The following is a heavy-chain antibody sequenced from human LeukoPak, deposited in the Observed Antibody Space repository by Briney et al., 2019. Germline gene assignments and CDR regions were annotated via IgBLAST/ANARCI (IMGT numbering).Heavy chain of an antibody. J-gene: IGHJ4*02. Sequence: GGSLRLSCAASGFTSSSYWMSWVRQAPGKGLEWVANIKQDGSEKYYVDSVKGRFTISRDNAKNSLYLQMNSLRAEDTAVYYCARGSGWLGGRFDYWGQGTLVTVSS. CDR3: ARGSGWLGGRFDY. V-gene: IGHV3-7*03. D-gene: IGHD5-12*01. CDR2: IKQDGSEK. CDR1: GFTSSSYW.